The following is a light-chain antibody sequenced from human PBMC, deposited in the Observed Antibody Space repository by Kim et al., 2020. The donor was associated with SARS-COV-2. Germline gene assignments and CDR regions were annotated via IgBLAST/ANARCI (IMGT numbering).Light chain of an antibody. CDR1: SLRTYY. V-gene: IGLV3-19*01. CDR2: GKN. CDR3: NSRDKSGDHVV. Sequence: ALGQTVRITCQGDSLRTYYASWYQQKPGQAPVVVFYGKNNRPSGIPDRFSGSSSGNTASLTVTGAQAVDEADYYCNSRDKSGDHVVFGGGTQLTVL. J-gene: IGLJ2*01.